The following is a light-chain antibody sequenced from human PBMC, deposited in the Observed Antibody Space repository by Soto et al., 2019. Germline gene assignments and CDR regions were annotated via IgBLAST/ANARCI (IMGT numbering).Light chain of an antibody. V-gene: IGKV1-27*01. CDR2: AAS. CDR1: QSISNY. CDR3: QKYDSAPWP. Sequence: DIQMTQSPSSLSASVRERVTLTCRASQSISNYLAWYQQKPGKVPKLLIYAASTWQSGIPSRFSGSGSGTDFTLTISSLQPEDVAIYYCQKYDSAPWPFGQGTKVEIK. J-gene: IGKJ1*01.